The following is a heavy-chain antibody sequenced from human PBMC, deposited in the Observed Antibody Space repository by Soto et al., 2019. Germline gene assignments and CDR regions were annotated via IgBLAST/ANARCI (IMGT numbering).Heavy chain of an antibody. J-gene: IGHJ6*02. CDR2: IVVGSGNT. Sequence: QMQLVQSGPEVKKPGTSVKVSCKASGFTFTSSAVQWVRQARGQRLEWIGWIVVGSGNTNYAQKFQERVTIPRDMSTSTAYMELSSLRSEDTAVYYCAAMRNYYDSSGYYYRYGMDVWGQGTTVTVSS. CDR1: GFTFTSSA. CDR3: AAMRNYYDSSGYYYRYGMDV. V-gene: IGHV1-58*01. D-gene: IGHD3-22*01.